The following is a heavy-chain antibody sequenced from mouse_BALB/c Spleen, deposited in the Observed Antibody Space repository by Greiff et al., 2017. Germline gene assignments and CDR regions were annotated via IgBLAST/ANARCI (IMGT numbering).Heavy chain of an antibody. J-gene: IGHJ3*01. CDR1: GFTFSSFG. Sequence: EVQGVESGGGLVQPGGSRKLSCAASGFTFSSFGMHWVRQAPEKGLEWVAYISSGSSTIYYADTVKGRFTISRDNPKNTLFLQMTSLRSEDTAMYYCAREGLITTATWLAYWGQGTLVTVSA. V-gene: IGHV5-17*02. CDR2: ISSGSSTI. CDR3: AREGLITTATWLAY. D-gene: IGHD1-2*01.